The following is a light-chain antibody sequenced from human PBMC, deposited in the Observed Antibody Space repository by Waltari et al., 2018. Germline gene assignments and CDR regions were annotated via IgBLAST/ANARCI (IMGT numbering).Light chain of an antibody. Sequence: DIEMTQSPDSVAVSLGERANIHCRSSQNILSSSDNKNYLVWYQQKPGQPPKLLISWASTRESGVPDRFSGSGSGTDFTLTISSLQAEDVAVYYCQQCYHLPSFGGGTRVEIK. J-gene: IGKJ4*01. CDR1: QNILSSSDNKNY. V-gene: IGKV4-1*01. CDR3: QQCYHLPS. CDR2: WAS.